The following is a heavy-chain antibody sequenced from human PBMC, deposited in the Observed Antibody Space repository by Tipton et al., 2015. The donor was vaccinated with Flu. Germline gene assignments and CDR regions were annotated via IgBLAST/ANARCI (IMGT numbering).Heavy chain of an antibody. D-gene: IGHD3-10*01. CDR2: ISHSGST. V-gene: IGHV4-38-2*01. Sequence: TLSLTCVVSGDSIRSDYFWGWIRQPPGKGLEWIGSISHSGSTYYNPSLKSRVTISVDKSKTQFSLKLSSVTAADTAVYYCARLTYYYGSGTSDYWGQGTLVTVSS. J-gene: IGHJ4*02. CDR1: GDSIRSDYF. CDR3: ARLTYYYGSGTSDY.